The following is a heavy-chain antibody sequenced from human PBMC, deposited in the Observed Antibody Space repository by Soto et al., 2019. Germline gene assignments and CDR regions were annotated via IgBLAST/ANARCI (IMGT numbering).Heavy chain of an antibody. Sequence: PSETLSLTCTVSGGSVSSGSYYWSWIRQPPGKGLEWFGYIYYSGSTNYNPSLKSRVTISVDTSKNQFSLKLSSLTAADTAVYYCARIFPSDPSYYYYGMDVWGQGTTVTVSS. V-gene: IGHV4-61*01. CDR3: ARIFPSDPSYYYYGMDV. CDR1: GGSVSSGSYY. J-gene: IGHJ6*02. D-gene: IGHD3-3*01. CDR2: IYYSGST.